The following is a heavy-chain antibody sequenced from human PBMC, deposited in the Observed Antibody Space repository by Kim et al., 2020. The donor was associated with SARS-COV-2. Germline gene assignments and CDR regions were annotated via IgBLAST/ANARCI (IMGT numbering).Heavy chain of an antibody. Sequence: GGSLRLSCVASGFTVNYNYMTWVRQPPGKGLEWVSLIYAIGTTYYADSVKGRFTISTDNSKSTIYLQMSSLRAEDTAVYYCARDEVTAAKTIHWGQGTLV. CDR3: ARDEVTAAKTIH. V-gene: IGHV3-53*03. CDR1: GFTVNYNY. CDR2: IYAIGTT. D-gene: IGHD6-13*01. J-gene: IGHJ4*02.